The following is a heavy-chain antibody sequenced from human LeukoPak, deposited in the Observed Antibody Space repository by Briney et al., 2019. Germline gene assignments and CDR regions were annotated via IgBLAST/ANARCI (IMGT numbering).Heavy chain of an antibody. J-gene: IGHJ3*02. V-gene: IGHV1-3*01. CDR2: INAGNGNT. D-gene: IGHD1-26*01. CDR1: GYTFTSYA. Sequence: ASVKVSCKASGYTFTSYAMHWVRQAPGQRLEWMGWINAGNGNTKYSQKFQGRVTITRDTSASTAYMELSSPRSEDTAVYYCARDLSSWELLGNAFDIWGQGTMVTVSS. CDR3: ARDLSSWELLGNAFDI.